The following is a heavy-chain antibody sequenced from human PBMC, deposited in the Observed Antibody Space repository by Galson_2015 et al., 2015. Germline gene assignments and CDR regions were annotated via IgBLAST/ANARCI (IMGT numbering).Heavy chain of an antibody. J-gene: IGHJ4*02. V-gene: IGHV3-53*01. CDR3: ARDSTTTHRAGY. CDR2: IYGGDIT. CDR1: GFTFSGYP. Sequence: SLRLSCAGSGFTFSGYPMNWVRQAPGKGLEWVSVIYGGDITHYTDSVKGRFPLSRDKFQKTLYLQMNNLRAEDTAVYFCARDSTTTHRAGYWGQGTLVIVSS. D-gene: IGHD2-2*01.